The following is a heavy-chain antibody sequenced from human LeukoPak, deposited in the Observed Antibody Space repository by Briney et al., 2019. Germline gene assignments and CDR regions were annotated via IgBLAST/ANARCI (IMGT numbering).Heavy chain of an antibody. Sequence: GRSLRLPCAASGFTFSSYGMHWVRQAPGKGLEWVAVISYDGSNKYYADSVKGRFTISRDNSKNTLYLQMNSLRGEDTAVYYCARYRGKGTSWPLDVWGQGTIVTVPS. J-gene: IGHJ3*01. D-gene: IGHD1-26*01. CDR3: ARYRGKGTSWPLDV. CDR1: GFTFSSYG. CDR2: ISYDGSNK. V-gene: IGHV3-30*03.